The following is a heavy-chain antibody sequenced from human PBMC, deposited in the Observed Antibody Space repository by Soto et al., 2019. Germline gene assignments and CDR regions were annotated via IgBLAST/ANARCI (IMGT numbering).Heavy chain of an antibody. CDR1: GYSVTSYW. CDR2: IYPGDSDT. V-gene: IGHV5-51*01. Sequence: GEALKISCKGSGYSVTSYWIGSVRQMPGKGLEWMGIIYPGDSDTRYSPSFQGQVTISADKFISTAYLQWSSLKAPDTAMYYCARLHDTAVAGPDYYGMDVWGQGTTVTVSS. D-gene: IGHD6-19*01. J-gene: IGHJ6*01. CDR3: ARLHDTAVAGPDYYGMDV.